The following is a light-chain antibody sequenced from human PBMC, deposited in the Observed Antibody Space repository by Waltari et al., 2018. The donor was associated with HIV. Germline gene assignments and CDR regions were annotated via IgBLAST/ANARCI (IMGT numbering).Light chain of an antibody. CDR2: GVT. Sequence: QSALTQPASVSGSPGQSLTITCTGTNRNIGFFNLVSWYQQYPGKAPQLIIYGVTSRPPGVSNRFSGSKSGNTASLTISGLQTDDEAEYYCNSYSSDDTVVFGGGT. V-gene: IGLV2-14*01. CDR1: NRNIGFFNL. J-gene: IGLJ2*01. CDR3: NSYSSDDTVV.